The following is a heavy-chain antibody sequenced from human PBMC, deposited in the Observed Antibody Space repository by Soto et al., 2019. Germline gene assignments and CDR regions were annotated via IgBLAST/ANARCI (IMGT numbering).Heavy chain of an antibody. J-gene: IGHJ6*02. D-gene: IGHD6-13*01. CDR2: IYYSGST. Sequence: QVQLQESGPGLVKPSQTLSLTCTVSGGSISSGGYYWSWIRQHPGKGLEWIGYIYYSGSTYYNPSLKRRVTISVATSKNQFSMKLSSVTAADTAVYYSARDLQYSRLFYGMDVWGQGTTVTVSS. CDR3: ARDLQYSRLFYGMDV. V-gene: IGHV4-31*03. CDR1: GGSISSGGYY.